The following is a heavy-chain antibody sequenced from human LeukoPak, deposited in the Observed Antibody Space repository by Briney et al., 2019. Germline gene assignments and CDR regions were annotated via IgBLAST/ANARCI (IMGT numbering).Heavy chain of an antibody. D-gene: IGHD1-26*01. CDR2: INTYGSTT. V-gene: IGHV3-74*03. CDR3: ARDLTGADDY. Sequence: PGGSLRLSCAASGFIFSRYWMHWVRQAPGKGLVWVSRINTYGSTTTYADSVKGRFTISRDNAKNTLYLQMNSLRAEDTAVYYCARDLTGADDYWGQGILVTVSS. J-gene: IGHJ4*02. CDR1: GFIFSRYW.